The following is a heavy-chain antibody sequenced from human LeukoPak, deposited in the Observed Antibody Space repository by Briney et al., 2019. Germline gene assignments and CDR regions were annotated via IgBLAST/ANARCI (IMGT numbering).Heavy chain of an antibody. Sequence: ASVKVSCKVSGYTFSNGAMSWVRQAPGQGLEWMGWINTNTGNPTFAQGFTGRFVFSLDTSVSRTYLQINSLKAEDTAVYYCARWTSNEYFDYWGQGTLVTVSS. J-gene: IGHJ4*02. D-gene: IGHD2/OR15-2a*01. CDR1: GYTFSNGA. CDR3: ARWTSNEYFDY. CDR2: INTNTGNP. V-gene: IGHV7-4-1*02.